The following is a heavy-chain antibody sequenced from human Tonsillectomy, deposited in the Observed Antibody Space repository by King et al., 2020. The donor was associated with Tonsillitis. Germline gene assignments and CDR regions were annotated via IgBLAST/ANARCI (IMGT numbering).Heavy chain of an antibody. CDR2: IYYSGST. Sequence: QLQESGPGLVKPSETLSLTCTVSGGSISSSSYYWGWIRQPPGKGLEWIGSIYYSGSTYYNPSLKSRGTISVDTSKNQFSLKLSSVTAADTAVYYCAGHEDDYGGNYNWFDPWGQGTLVTVSS. CDR1: GGSISSSSYY. CDR3: AGHEDDYGGNYNWFDP. J-gene: IGHJ5*02. V-gene: IGHV4-39*01. D-gene: IGHD4-23*01.